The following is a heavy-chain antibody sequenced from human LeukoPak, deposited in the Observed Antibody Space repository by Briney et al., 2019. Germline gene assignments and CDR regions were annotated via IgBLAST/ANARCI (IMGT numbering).Heavy chain of an antibody. CDR3: ARSSPVPDY. Sequence: SETLSLTCSVSVGSINNNYWSWIRQPPGKGLEWIGYVHTNGITHYNPSLESRVTISVDMSKNQFSLKLTSVTAADTAVYYCARSSPVPDYWGQGALVTVSS. CDR1: VGSINNNY. CDR2: VHTNGIT. V-gene: IGHV4-59*01. J-gene: IGHJ4*02.